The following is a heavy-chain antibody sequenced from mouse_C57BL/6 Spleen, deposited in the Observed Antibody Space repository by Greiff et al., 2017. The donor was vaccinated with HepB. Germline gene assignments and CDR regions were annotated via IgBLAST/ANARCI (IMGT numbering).Heavy chain of an antibody. CDR3: ARVANWPYFDY. J-gene: IGHJ2*01. CDR1: GYSITSGYY. Sequence: EVKLVESGPGLVKPSQSLSLTCSVTGYSITSGYYWNWIRQFPGNKLEWMGYISYDGSNNYNPSLKNRISITRDTSKNQFFLKLNSVTTEDTATYYCARVANWPYFDYWGQGTTLTVSS. V-gene: IGHV3-6*01. D-gene: IGHD4-1*01. CDR2: ISYDGSN.